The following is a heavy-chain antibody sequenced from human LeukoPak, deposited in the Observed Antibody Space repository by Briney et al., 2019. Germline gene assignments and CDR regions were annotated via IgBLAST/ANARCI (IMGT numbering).Heavy chain of an antibody. J-gene: IGHJ5*02. D-gene: IGHD2-2*01. V-gene: IGHV4-31*03. CDR3: ARGLYCSSTSCIRERNWFDP. CDR2: IYYSGST. CDR1: GGSISSGGYY. Sequence: SETLSLTCTVSGGSISSGGYYWSWIRQHPGKGLEWIGYIYYSGSTYYNPSLKSRVTISVDTSKNQFSLKLSSVTAADTAVYYCARGLYCSSTSCIRERNWFDPWGQETLVTVSS.